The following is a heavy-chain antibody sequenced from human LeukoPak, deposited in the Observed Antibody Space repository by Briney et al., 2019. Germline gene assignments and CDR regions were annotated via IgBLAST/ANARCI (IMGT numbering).Heavy chain of an antibody. CDR2: ISAYNGNT. V-gene: IGHV1-18*01. Sequence: ASVKVSCKASGYTFTSYGISWVRQAPGQGLEWMGWISAYNGNTNYAQKLQGRVTTTTDTSTSTAYMGLRSLRSDDTAVYYCARDLDSYGPPRYWGQGTLVTVSS. CDR3: ARDLDSYGPPRY. J-gene: IGHJ4*02. CDR1: GYTFTSYG. D-gene: IGHD5-18*01.